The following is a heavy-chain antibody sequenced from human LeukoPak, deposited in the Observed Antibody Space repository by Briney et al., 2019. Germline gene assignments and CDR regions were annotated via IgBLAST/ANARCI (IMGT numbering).Heavy chain of an antibody. CDR3: ARSRRYSGSYYPADY. CDR1: GFSLSTSGMC. J-gene: IGHJ4*02. Sequence: ESGPTLVNPTQTLTLTCTFSGFSLSTSGMCVSWIRQPPGKALEWLALIDWDDDKYYSTSLKTRLTISKDTSKNQVVLTMTNMDPVDTATYYCARSRRYSGSYYPADYWGQGTLVTVSS. D-gene: IGHD1-26*01. V-gene: IGHV2-70*01. CDR2: IDWDDDK.